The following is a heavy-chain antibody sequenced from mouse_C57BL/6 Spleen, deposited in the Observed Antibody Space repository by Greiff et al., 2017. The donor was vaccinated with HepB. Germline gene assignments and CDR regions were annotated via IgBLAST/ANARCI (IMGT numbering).Heavy chain of an antibody. CDR1: GYTFTSYW. D-gene: IGHD1-1*01. J-gene: IGHJ1*03. CDR2: IDPSDSEN. CDR3: ARYHGSSYRYFDV. Sequence: QVQLQQPGAELVRPGSSVKLSCKASGYTFTSYWMHWVKQRPIQGLEWIGNIDPSDSENHYNQKFKDKATLTVDKSSSTAYMQLSSLTSEDSAVYYCARYHGSSYRYFDVWGTGTTVTVSS. V-gene: IGHV1-52*01.